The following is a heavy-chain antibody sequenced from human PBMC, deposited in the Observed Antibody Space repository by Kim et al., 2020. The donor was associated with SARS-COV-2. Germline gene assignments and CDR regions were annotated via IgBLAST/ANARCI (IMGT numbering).Heavy chain of an antibody. CDR3: ATFGSSYGSGTYFDY. V-gene: IGHV4-59*12. D-gene: IGHD3-10*01. CDR1: GGSINTYY. J-gene: IGHJ4*02. Sequence: SETLSLTCTVSGGSINTYYWNWIRQPPGNGLEWIGFIYYSGITKYNPSLKNRLTISRDTSKNNFSLKLTSVTAADTAVYYCATFGSSYGSGTYFDYWGQG. CDR2: IYYSGIT.